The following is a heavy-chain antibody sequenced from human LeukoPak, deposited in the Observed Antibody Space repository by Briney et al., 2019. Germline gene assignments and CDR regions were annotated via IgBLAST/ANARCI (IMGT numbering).Heavy chain of an antibody. D-gene: IGHD6-6*01. Sequence: GGSLRLSCAASGFTFSSYAMSWVRQAPGKGLEWVSAISGSGGSTYYADSVKGRFTISRDNSKNTLYLQMNSLRAEDTAVYYCARDPSIAARPGGWFDPWGQGTLVTVSS. CDR1: GFTFSSYA. CDR2: ISGSGGST. V-gene: IGHV3-23*01. J-gene: IGHJ5*02. CDR3: ARDPSIAARPGGWFDP.